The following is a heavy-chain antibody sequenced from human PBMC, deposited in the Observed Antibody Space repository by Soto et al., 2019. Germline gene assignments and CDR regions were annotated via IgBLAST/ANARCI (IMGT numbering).Heavy chain of an antibody. CDR1: GDSVSSNSAA. J-gene: IGHJ6*02. D-gene: IGHD6-13*01. V-gene: IGHV6-1*01. CDR2: TYYRSKWYN. CDR3: TTAWAPGYSSSWYYPYGMDV. Sequence: SQTLSLTSALSGDSVSSNSAAWNWIRQSPSRGLEWLGRTYYRSKWYNDYAVSVKSRITINPDTSKNQFSLQLNSVTPEDPAVYSCTTAWAPGYSSSWYYPYGMDVWGQGTTVTVSS.